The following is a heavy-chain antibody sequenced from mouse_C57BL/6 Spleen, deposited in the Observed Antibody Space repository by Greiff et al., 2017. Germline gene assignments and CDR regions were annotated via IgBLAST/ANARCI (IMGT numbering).Heavy chain of an antibody. V-gene: IGHV1-69*01. Sequence: VQLQQPGAELVMPGASVKLSCKASGYTFTSYWMHWVKQRPGQGLEWIGEIDPSDSYTNYNQKFKGKSTLTVDKSSITAYMQLSSLTSEDSAVYYCARGYYGSSSFDYWGQGTTLTVSS. D-gene: IGHD1-1*01. CDR1: GYTFTSYW. CDR2: IDPSDSYT. CDR3: ARGYYGSSSFDY. J-gene: IGHJ2*01.